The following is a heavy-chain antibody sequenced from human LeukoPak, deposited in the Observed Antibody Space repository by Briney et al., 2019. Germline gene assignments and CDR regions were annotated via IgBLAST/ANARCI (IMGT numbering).Heavy chain of an antibody. J-gene: IGHJ4*02. CDR2: INGDGSTT. CDR3: ARESFSGDSSGYYGY. D-gene: IGHD3-22*01. CDR1: GFTFRSCW. Sequence: GGSLRLSCAASGFTFRSCWMHWVRQAPGKELVWVSRINGDGSTTNYADSVRGRFTVSRDNAKNTLYLQMNSLRAEDTAVYYCARESFSGDSSGYYGYWGQGTLVTVSS. V-gene: IGHV3-74*01.